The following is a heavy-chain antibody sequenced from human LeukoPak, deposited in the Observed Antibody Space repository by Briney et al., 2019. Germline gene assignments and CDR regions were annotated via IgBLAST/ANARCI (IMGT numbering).Heavy chain of an antibody. V-gene: IGHV3-30*03. CDR2: ISYDGSNK. Sequence: GGSLRLSCAASGIKFSYSAMHWVRQAPGKGLQWVALISYDGSNKDYVDSVKGRFTISRDNSKNTLYLQMNSLRPEDTAIYYCARGVAAAGTWSFDYWGQGTLVTVSS. CDR1: GIKFSYSA. J-gene: IGHJ4*02. D-gene: IGHD6-13*01. CDR3: ARGVAAAGTWSFDY.